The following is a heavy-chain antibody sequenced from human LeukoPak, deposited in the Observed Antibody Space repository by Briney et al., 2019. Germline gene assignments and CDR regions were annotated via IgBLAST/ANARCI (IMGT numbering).Heavy chain of an antibody. CDR1: GFTFSTYT. Sequence: WGSLRLSCAASGFTFSTYTMNWVRQAPGKGLEWVSSISGSSSYIYYRDSVKGRFTISRDNAKNSLYLQMNSLRAEDTAVYYCARDLSYSSSPYYFDYWGEGSLATVSS. J-gene: IGHJ4*02. D-gene: IGHD6-13*01. V-gene: IGHV3-21*01. CDR2: ISGSSSYI. CDR3: ARDLSYSSSPYYFDY.